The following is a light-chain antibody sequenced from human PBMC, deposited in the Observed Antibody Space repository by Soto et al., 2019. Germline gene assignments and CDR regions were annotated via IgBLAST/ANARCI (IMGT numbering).Light chain of an antibody. Sequence: EIVFPPPPGTLSLSPGEGATLSCRASQSISSNFLAWYQQKRGQAPRLLIHGASNRATGIPDRFSGSGSGTDFTLTISRLEPEEFAVDYCQQYGSSGTVGQGTKVEIK. CDR3: QQYGSSGT. V-gene: IGKV3-20*01. CDR1: QSISSNF. CDR2: GAS. J-gene: IGKJ1*01.